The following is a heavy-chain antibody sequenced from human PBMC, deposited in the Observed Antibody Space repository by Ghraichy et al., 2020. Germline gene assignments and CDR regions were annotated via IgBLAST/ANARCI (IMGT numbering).Heavy chain of an antibody. D-gene: IGHD5-24*01. V-gene: IGHV4-31*03. CDR2: ISYTGST. Sequence: SETLSLTCTVSGVTMTSDTYSWTWIRQYPEKGLEWIGNISYTGSTSYNPSPQSRVSISVDTSKNQFSLQLTSVTAADTAVYYCARDSRKYDSNFVDYFDSWGQGTLVTVSS. CDR3: ARDSRKYDSNFVDYFDS. CDR1: GVTMTSDTYS. J-gene: IGHJ4*02.